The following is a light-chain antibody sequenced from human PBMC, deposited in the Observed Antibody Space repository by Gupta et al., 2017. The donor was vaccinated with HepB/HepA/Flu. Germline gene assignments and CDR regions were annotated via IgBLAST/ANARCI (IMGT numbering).Light chain of an antibody. CDR2: AAS. CDR1: QRISRN. Sequence: DIQMTQSPSSLSASVGDRVTITCRASQRISRNLNWYQQKPGKVPMVLIYAASSLQSGVPSRFSGSGSGTDFTLTISNLQPEDFATYYCQQSYSTPLTFGGGTKVEIK. J-gene: IGKJ4*01. CDR3: QQSYSTPLT. V-gene: IGKV1-39*01.